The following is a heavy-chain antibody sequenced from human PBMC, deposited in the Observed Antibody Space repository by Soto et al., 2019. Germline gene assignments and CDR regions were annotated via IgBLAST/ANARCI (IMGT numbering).Heavy chain of an antibody. CDR3: ARGGRGYYDSSGTNWFDP. V-gene: IGHV4-30-4*01. D-gene: IGHD3-22*01. CDR2: IYYSGST. CDR1: GGSISSGDYY. Sequence: PSETLSLTCTVSGGSISSGDYYWSWIRQPPGRGLEWIGYIYYSGSTYYNPSLKSRVTISVDTSKNQFSLKLSSVTAADTAVYYCARGGRGYYDSSGTNWFDPWGQGTLVTVS. J-gene: IGHJ5*02.